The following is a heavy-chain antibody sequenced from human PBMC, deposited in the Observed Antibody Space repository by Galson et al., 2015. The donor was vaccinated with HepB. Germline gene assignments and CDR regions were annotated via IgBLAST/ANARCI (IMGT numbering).Heavy chain of an antibody. J-gene: IGHJ4*02. Sequence: ETLSLTCTGSGDSISSSAYYWGWIRQSPEKGLEWIAIIYYSGGTYYNPSLKSRVTISVATSKNQFSLKLRSVTAADTAVYYGARQLRIRDYCYYFDAWGQGTLVTVSS. V-gene: IGHV4-39*01. CDR1: GDSISSSAYY. D-gene: IGHD4-17*01. CDR2: IYYSGGT. CDR3: ARQLRIRDYCYYFDA.